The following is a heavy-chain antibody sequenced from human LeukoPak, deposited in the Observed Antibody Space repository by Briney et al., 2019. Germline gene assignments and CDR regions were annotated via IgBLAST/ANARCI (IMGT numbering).Heavy chain of an antibody. D-gene: IGHD6-13*01. CDR2: ISGSGGST. CDR1: GFTFSSYA. CDR3: AKDFLSGTFDP. Sequence: GGSLRLSCGASGFTFSSYAMNWVRQAPGKGLEWVSGISGSGGSTYYADSVKGRFTISRDNSKITLYLQMNSLRAEDTAVYYCAKDFLSGTFDPWGQGTLVTVSS. J-gene: IGHJ5*02. V-gene: IGHV3-23*01.